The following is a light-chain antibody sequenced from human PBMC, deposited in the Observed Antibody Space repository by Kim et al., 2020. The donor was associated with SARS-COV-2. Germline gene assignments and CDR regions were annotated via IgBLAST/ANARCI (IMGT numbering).Light chain of an antibody. CDR2: GSS. Sequence: SPGDRAHLPCRAKQTANSHYFARYLQKAGQAPWLLIYGSSSRATGSPARFGGSGSGTDFTLTIRRLGPEYFAVYFCQQDGGSPPYTVGQGTNLEI. CDR1: QTANSHY. J-gene: IGKJ2*01. CDR3: QQDGGSPPYT. V-gene: IGKV3-20*01.